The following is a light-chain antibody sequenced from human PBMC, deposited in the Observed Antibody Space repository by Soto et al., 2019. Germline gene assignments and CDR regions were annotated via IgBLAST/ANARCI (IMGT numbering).Light chain of an antibody. CDR1: SSDVGSYNR. V-gene: IGLV2-18*02. CDR2: EVS. CDR3: NSYTGSSTYV. Sequence: VLTQPPPLSGPPGQSVAISCTGTSSDVGSYNRVSWYQQPPGAAPKLMIYEVSNRPSGVPDRFSGSKSGNTASLTISGLQAEDEADYYCNSYTGSSTYVFGTGTKVTVL. J-gene: IGLJ1*01.